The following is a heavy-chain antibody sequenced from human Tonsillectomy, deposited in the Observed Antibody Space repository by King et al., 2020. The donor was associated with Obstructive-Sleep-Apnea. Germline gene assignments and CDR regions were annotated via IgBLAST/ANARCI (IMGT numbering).Heavy chain of an antibody. V-gene: IGHV1-8*01. CDR3: ARGRGYNYGWVWFDP. Sequence: QLVQSGAEVKNPGASVKVSCKASGYTFTNYDINWVRQATGQGLEWMGWMNPNSGNTGYAQKFQGRVTMTKNTSISTAYMELSSLRSEDTAVYYCARGRGYNYGWVWFDPWGQGTLVTVSS. J-gene: IGHJ5*02. CDR1: GYTFTNYD. CDR2: MNPNSGNT. D-gene: IGHD5-18*01.